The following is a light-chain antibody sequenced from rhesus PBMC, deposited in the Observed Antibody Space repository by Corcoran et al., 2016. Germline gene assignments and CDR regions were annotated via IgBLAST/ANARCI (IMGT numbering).Light chain of an antibody. J-gene: IGLJ1*01. Sequence: QAALTQPPSVSGSPGQSVTISCTGISSDIGGYNSVSWYQQHPGRAPKLMIYDVSKRPSGVSDRFSGSKSGNTASLTISGLQAEDEADYYCSSYAGSNTYIFGAGTRLTVL. CDR2: DVS. CDR3: SSYAGSNTYI. CDR1: SSDIGGYNS. V-gene: IGLV2-23*01.